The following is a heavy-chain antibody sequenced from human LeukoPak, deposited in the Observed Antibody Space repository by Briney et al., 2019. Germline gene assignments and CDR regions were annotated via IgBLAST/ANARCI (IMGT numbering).Heavy chain of an antibody. CDR1: GYSFSNYW. J-gene: IGHJ3*02. Sequence: GESLQISCKGSGYSFSNYWIGWVRQMPGKGLEWMGIIYPGDSDTRYSPSFQGQVTISVDKSISNAYLQWSGLMASDTAIYYCARRQLGGEAFDIWGQGTVVTVSS. D-gene: IGHD3-10*01. V-gene: IGHV5-51*01. CDR2: IYPGDSDT. CDR3: ARRQLGGEAFDI.